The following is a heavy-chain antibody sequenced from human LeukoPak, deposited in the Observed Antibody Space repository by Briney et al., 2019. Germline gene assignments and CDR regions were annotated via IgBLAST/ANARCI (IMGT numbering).Heavy chain of an antibody. CDR1: GFTFSSYA. D-gene: IGHD6-13*01. Sequence: GGSLRLSCAASGFTFSSYAMSWVRQAPGKGLEWVSSISSSSSYIYYADSVKGRFTISRDNAKNSLYLQMNSLRAEDTAVYYCARVIAAAEDYYYYGMDVWGQGTTVTVSS. J-gene: IGHJ6*02. CDR3: ARVIAAAEDYYYYGMDV. CDR2: ISSSSSYI. V-gene: IGHV3-21*01.